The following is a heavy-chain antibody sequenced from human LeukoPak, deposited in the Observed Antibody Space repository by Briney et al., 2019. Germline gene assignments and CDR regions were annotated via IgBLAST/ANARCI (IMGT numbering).Heavy chain of an antibody. D-gene: IGHD3-10*01. Sequence: PSETLSLTCTVSGGSISSNTYYWGWIRQPPGKGLEWIGHLYYSGSTYYNPSLKSRVTISVDTSKNQFSLKLSSVTAADTAVYYCARLYYGSGSYIVYWGQGTLVTVSS. CDR2: LYYSGST. V-gene: IGHV4-39*01. CDR3: ARLYYGSGSYIVY. J-gene: IGHJ4*02. CDR1: GGSISSNTYY.